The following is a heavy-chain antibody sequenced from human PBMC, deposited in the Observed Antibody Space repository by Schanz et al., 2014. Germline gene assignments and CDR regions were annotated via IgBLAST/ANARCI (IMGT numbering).Heavy chain of an antibody. CDR1: GFNFSSYS. Sequence: EAKMVESGGGLVKPGGSLRLSCAASGFNFSSYSLNWVRQAPGKGLEWVSSISYGTSYIYYAESVKGRFTISRDNAKRSLYLQMNSLRAEDTAVYYWARIGGSVFDYWAQGTLVTVSS. J-gene: IGHJ4*02. CDR3: ARIGGSVFDY. V-gene: IGHV3-21*04. D-gene: IGHD3-10*01. CDR2: ISYGTSYI.